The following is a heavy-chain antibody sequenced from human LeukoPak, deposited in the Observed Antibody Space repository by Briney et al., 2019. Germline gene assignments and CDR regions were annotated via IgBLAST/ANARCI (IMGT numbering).Heavy chain of an antibody. V-gene: IGHV3-23*01. Sequence: GGSLRLSCVASGFTFSSYAVSWVRQAPGKGLAWVSAISDSGGSTQYADSVKGRFTISRDNSKNTLYLQMNSLRVEDTAVYYCAKGSSNWLDHYYFDFWGQGTLVTVSS. CDR3: AKGSSNWLDHYYFDF. CDR2: ISDSGGST. CDR1: GFTFSSYA. J-gene: IGHJ4*02. D-gene: IGHD6-13*01.